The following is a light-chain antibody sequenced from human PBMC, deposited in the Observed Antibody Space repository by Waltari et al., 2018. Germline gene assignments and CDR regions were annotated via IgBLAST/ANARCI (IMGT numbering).Light chain of an antibody. CDR3: RQRSNWPLT. CDR2: DAS. CDR1: QVVSTY. J-gene: IGKJ4*01. V-gene: IGKV3-11*01. Sequence: EIVLTQSPATLSLSPGERATLSCRASQVVSTYLGWYQQKPGQAPRLLIYDASNRATGIPARLSGSGSGTDFTLTISSLEPEDFAVYYCRQRSNWPLTFGGGTKVEIK.